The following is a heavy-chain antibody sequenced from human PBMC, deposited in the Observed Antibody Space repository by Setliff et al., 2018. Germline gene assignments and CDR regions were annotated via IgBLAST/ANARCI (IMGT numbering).Heavy chain of an antibody. J-gene: IGHJ4*02. Sequence: ASVRVSCKASGYTFSNYGITWVRQAPGQGLEWMGWISAYSGNTKYAQKLQGRVTMTTDTSTTTAYLELRSLTSDDTAVYYCSRLVRYCTTTSCQGASGAELWGQVTLVTVSS. CDR3: SRLVRYCTTTSCQGASGAEL. CDR2: ISAYSGNT. CDR1: GYTFSNYG. D-gene: IGHD2-2*01. V-gene: IGHV1-18*01.